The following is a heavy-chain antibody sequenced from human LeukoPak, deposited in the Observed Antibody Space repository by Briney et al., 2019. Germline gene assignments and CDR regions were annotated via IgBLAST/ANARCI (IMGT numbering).Heavy chain of an antibody. V-gene: IGHV1-18*01. Sequence: ASVKVSCKASGYTFTSYGISWVRQAPGQGLEWMGWISAYNGNTNYAQKLQGRVTMTTDASTSTAYMELRSLRSDDTAVYYCASPGITMASDAFDIWGQGTMVTVSS. CDR3: ASPGITMASDAFDI. CDR2: ISAYNGNT. D-gene: IGHD3-10*01. CDR1: GYTFTSYG. J-gene: IGHJ3*02.